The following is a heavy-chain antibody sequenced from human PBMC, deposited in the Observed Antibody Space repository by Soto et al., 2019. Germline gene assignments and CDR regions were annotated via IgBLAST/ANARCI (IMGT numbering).Heavy chain of an antibody. D-gene: IGHD3-22*01. Sequence: PGESVKISCXGSGYSFTSYWISWVRQMPGKGLEWMGRIDPSDSYTNYSPSFQGHVTISADKSISTAYLQWSSLKASDTAMYYCATLYYHDSSGYYYGYYYYGMDVWGQGTTVTVSS. CDR3: ATLYYHDSSGYYYGYYYYGMDV. J-gene: IGHJ6*02. CDR2: IDPSDSYT. CDR1: GYSFTSYW. V-gene: IGHV5-10-1*01.